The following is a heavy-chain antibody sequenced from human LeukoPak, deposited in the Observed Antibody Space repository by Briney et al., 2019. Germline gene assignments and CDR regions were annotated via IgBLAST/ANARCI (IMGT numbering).Heavy chain of an antibody. D-gene: IGHD2-15*01. CDR2: IGVTGDT. J-gene: IGHJ2*01. V-gene: IGHV3-13*01. CDR1: GFTFSKDD. Sequence: GGSMSLSCAAYGFTFSKDDFHWVRQAPGKGLEWVAAIGVTGDTYYADAVKGRFTISREDAANSLYLQMHSLGAGDTALYYCTKEFCGSRAACAGGSYYDFWGRGALVTVSS. CDR3: TKEFCGSRAACAGGSYYDF.